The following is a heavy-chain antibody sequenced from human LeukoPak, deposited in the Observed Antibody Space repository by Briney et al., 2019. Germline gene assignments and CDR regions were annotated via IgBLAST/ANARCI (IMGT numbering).Heavy chain of an antibody. CDR3: ARVLFDYYDSSGSFAFDI. V-gene: IGHV3-30*02. J-gene: IGHJ3*02. Sequence: GGSLRLSCAASGFTFSSYGMHWVRQTPGKGLEWVAFIRYDGSNKYYADSVKGRFTISRDNSKNTLYLQMNSLRAEDTAVYYCARVLFDYYDSSGSFAFDIWGQGTMVTVSS. D-gene: IGHD3-22*01. CDR2: IRYDGSNK. CDR1: GFTFSSYG.